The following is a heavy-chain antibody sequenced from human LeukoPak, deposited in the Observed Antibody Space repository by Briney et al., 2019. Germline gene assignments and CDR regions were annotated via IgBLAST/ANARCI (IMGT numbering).Heavy chain of an antibody. CDR1: GFTFSSFA. D-gene: IGHD3-10*01. Sequence: GGSLRLSCAASGFTFSSFAMSWVRQAPGKGLEWVSAINFSGGTTYYADSVRGRFTISRDNSKNTLYLQMNSLRAEDTAVYYCAKDQFKPSGISMVRGVRGYYYYMDVWGKGTTVTISS. J-gene: IGHJ6*03. CDR3: AKDQFKPSGISMVRGVRGYYYYMDV. V-gene: IGHV3-23*01. CDR2: INFSGGTT.